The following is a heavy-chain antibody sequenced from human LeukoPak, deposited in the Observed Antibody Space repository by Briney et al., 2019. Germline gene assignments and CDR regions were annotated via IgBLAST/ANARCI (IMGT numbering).Heavy chain of an antibody. V-gene: IGHV3-53*01. CDR2: IYSGGST. CDR3: AKGRAGNYYYDSSDY. D-gene: IGHD3-22*01. J-gene: IGHJ4*02. Sequence: GGSLRLSCAASGFTVSSNYMSWVRQAPGKGLEWVSIIYSGGSTFYADSVKGRFTISRDNSKNTLYLQMNSLRAEDTAVYYCAKGRAGNYYYDSSDYWGQGTLVTVSS. CDR1: GFTVSSNY.